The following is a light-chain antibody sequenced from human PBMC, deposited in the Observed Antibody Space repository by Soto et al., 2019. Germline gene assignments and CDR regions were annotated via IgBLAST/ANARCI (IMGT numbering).Light chain of an antibody. CDR3: AAWDDNLNGPL. CDR1: NTNIGRYS. J-gene: IGLJ3*02. CDR2: SDD. Sequence: QSALTQPPSLSGAPGQRVNISCSGSNTNIGRYSVNWYQHFPGTAPKILIYSDDERPSGVPDRFSGSKSGTSASLAISGLQSEDEAEYYCAAWDDNLNGPLFGGGTQLTVL. V-gene: IGLV1-44*01.